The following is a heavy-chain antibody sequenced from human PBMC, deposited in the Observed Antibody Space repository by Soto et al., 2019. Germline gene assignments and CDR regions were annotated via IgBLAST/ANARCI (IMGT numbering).Heavy chain of an antibody. V-gene: IGHV4-59*08. CDR2: IYYSGNT. D-gene: IGHD3-10*01. J-gene: IGHJ3*02. Sequence: PSETLSLTCTFSGGSISSYFWSWIRQPPGKGLEWIGYIYYSGNTNYNPSLKSRVTISVDTSENQFSLKLSSVTAADTAVYYCARRYGGAFDIWGQGTMVTVSS. CDR3: ARRYGGAFDI. CDR1: GGSISSYF.